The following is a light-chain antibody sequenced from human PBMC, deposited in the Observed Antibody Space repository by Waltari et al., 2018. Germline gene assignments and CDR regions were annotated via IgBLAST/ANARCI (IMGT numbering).Light chain of an antibody. Sequence: EIVLTQSPGTLSLSPGETAALSCRASQSVSSNFLAWYRQKPGQAPRLLILGASTRATGIPDRFSGSGSETDFTLTVSRLEPEDFAVYYCQQYGSSPQAFGQGTKVEI. J-gene: IGKJ1*01. V-gene: IGKV3-20*01. CDR3: QQYGSSPQA. CDR1: QSVSSNF. CDR2: GAS.